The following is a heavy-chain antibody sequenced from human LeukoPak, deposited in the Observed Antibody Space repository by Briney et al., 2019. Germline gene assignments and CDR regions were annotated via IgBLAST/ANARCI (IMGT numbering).Heavy chain of an antibody. CDR3: TTIRPDY. CDR2: ISGNGAST. Sequence: GGSLRLSCAASGFSFSIYAMSWVRQAPGKGLEWVSSISGNGASTYYGDSVKGRFTISRDNSKNTVYVQMNSLRDEDTAVYYCTTIRPDYWGRGTLVTVSS. D-gene: IGHD5-12*01. CDR1: GFSFSIYA. V-gene: IGHV3-23*01. J-gene: IGHJ4*02.